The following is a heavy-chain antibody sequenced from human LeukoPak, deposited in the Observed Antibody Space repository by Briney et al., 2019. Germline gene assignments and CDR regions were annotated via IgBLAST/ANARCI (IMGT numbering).Heavy chain of an antibody. CDR1: GYTFTGYY. V-gene: IGHV1-2*02. J-gene: IGHJ6*02. CDR2: INPNSGGT. D-gene: IGHD6-6*01. Sequence: ASVTVSCKASGYTFTGYYMHWVRQAPGQGLEWMGWINPNSGGTNYAQKFQGRVTMTRDTSISTAYMELSRLRSDDTAVYYCARGARYSSSSGGYYYYGMDVWGQGTTVTVSS. CDR3: ARGARYSSSSGGYYYYGMDV.